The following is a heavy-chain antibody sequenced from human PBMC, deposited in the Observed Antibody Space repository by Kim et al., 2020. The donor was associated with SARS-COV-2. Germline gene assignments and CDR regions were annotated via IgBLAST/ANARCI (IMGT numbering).Heavy chain of an antibody. Sequence: SETLSLTCTVSGGSISSYYWSWIRQPPGKGLEWIGYIYYSGSTNYNPSLKSRVTISVDTSKNQFSLKLSSVTAADTAVYYCARTPGGTFDPWGQGTLVTVSS. CDR1: GGSISSYY. CDR2: IYYSGST. D-gene: IGHD3-16*01. V-gene: IGHV4-59*01. CDR3: ARTPGGTFDP. J-gene: IGHJ5*02.